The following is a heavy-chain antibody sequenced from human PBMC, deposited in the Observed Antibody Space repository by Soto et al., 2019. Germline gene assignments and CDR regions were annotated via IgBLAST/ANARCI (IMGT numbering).Heavy chain of an antibody. CDR2: IIPVFGTT. J-gene: IGHJ6*02. Sequence: QVQLVQSGAEVKKPGSSVKVSCKASGGTFSNCVFSWVRQAPGQGLEWMGGIIPVFGTTNYAQKFQGRVTITADESSSIAYMELSSLRSEDTAVYYCAGTHLSSRGYNFYCHGLAVWGQGTTVIVSS. CDR1: GGTFSNCV. CDR3: AGTHLSSRGYNFYCHGLAV. V-gene: IGHV1-69*12. D-gene: IGHD5-12*01.